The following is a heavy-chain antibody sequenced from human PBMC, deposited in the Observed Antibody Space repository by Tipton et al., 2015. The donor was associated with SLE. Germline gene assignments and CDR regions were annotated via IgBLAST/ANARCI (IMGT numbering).Heavy chain of an antibody. D-gene: IGHD3-16*01. CDR2: ISGSGGST. CDR3: ARVGGAGAGDGMDV. CDR1: GFTFSSYA. J-gene: IGHJ6*02. V-gene: IGHV3-23*01. Sequence: SLRLSCAASGFTFSSYAMSWVRQAPGKGLEWVSAISGSGGSTSYAQKFQGRVTMTRDTSTSTVYMELSSLRSEDTAVYYCARVGGAGAGDGMDVWGQGTTVTVSS.